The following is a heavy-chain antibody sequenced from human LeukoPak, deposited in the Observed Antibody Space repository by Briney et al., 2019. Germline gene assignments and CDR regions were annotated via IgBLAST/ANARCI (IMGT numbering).Heavy chain of an antibody. J-gene: IGHJ4*02. D-gene: IGHD1-26*01. CDR1: GFTFSRNW. Sequence: GGSLRLSCAASGFTFSRNWMHWVRQAPGKGLVWVSRINSDGSITNYADSVKGRFTISRDNAKNSLYLQMNSLRAEDTALYYCARAHYSGSFGYWGQGTLVSVSS. CDR2: INSDGSIT. CDR3: ARAHYSGSFGY. V-gene: IGHV3-74*01.